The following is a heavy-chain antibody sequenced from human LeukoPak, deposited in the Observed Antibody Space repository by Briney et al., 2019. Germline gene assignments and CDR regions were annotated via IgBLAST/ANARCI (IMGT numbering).Heavy chain of an antibody. V-gene: IGHV4-59*05. D-gene: IGHD2-21*02. CDR2: IYYSGST. CDR1: GGSIGTYY. CDR3: ARHVVVVTAKNYYYYYMDV. Sequence: PSETLSLTCTVSGGSIGTYYWSWIRQPPGKGLEWIGSIYYSGSTYYNPSLKSRVTISVDTSKNQFSLKLSSVTAADTAVYYCARHVVVVTAKNYYYYYMDVWGKGTTVTISS. J-gene: IGHJ6*03.